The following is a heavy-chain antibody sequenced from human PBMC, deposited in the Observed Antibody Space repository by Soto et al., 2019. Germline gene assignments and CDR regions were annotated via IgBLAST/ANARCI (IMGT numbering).Heavy chain of an antibody. D-gene: IGHD3-16*01. CDR1: GFTFSSYA. CDR2: ISGSGGST. CDR3: AKGNYDYVWGSPARY. V-gene: IGHV3-23*01. J-gene: IGHJ4*02. Sequence: LRLSCAASGFTFSSYAMSWVRQAPGKGLEWVSAISGSGGSTYYADSVKGRFTISRDNSKNTLYLQMNSLRAEDTAVYYCAKGNYDYVWGSPARYWGQGTRVTAPQ.